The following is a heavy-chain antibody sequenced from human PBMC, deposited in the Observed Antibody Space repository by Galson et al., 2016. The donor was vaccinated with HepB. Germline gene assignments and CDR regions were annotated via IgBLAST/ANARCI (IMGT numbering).Heavy chain of an antibody. CDR1: GYTFTSYG. CDR3: ATVVVAATNWFDP. V-gene: IGHV1-18*01. D-gene: IGHD2-15*01. CDR2: ISVNSENT. Sequence: SVKVSCKASGYTFTSYGVSWVRQAPGQGLEWMGWISVNSENTYYSQKLQGRVTMTTDTSTSTAYMELRSLRSDDTAVYYCATVVVAATNWFDPWGQGTLVTVSS. J-gene: IGHJ5*02.